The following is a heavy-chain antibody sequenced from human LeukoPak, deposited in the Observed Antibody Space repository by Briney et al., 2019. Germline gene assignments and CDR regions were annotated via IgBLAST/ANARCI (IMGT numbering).Heavy chain of an antibody. CDR1: GFTFTSYW. Sequence: GGSLRLSCAASGFTFTSYWMSRVRQAPGKGLEWVAHIKQDGSEKYDVDSVKGRFTTSRDNAKNSLYLQMNSLRAEDTAVYYCARAGYWAFDYWGQGTLVTVSS. CDR3: ARAGYWAFDY. J-gene: IGHJ4*02. V-gene: IGHV3-7*03. D-gene: IGHD6-13*01. CDR2: IKQDGSEK.